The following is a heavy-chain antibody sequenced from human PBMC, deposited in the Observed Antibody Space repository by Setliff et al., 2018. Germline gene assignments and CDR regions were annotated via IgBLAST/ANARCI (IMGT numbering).Heavy chain of an antibody. CDR3: ARGWAALGIIGY. D-gene: IGHD7-27*01. Sequence: ASVKVSCKASGGTFSSYAISWVRQAPGQGLEWMGRIIPIFGTANYAQKFQGRVMITADKSTSTAYMELSSLRSEDTAVYYCARGWAALGIIGYWGQGTLVTVSS. CDR1: GGTFSSYA. J-gene: IGHJ4*02. V-gene: IGHV1-69*06. CDR2: IIPIFGTA.